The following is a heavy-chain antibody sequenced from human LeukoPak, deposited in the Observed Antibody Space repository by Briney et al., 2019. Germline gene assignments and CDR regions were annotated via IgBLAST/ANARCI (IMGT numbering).Heavy chain of an antibody. CDR1: GYTFTGYY. CDR3: ARSYSSSWYYFDY. V-gene: IGHV1-2*06. J-gene: IGHJ4*02. D-gene: IGHD6-13*01. CDR2: INPNSGGT. Sequence: ASVKVSCKASGYTFTGYYMHWVRQAPGQGLEWMGRINPNSGGTNYAQKFQGRATMTRDTSISTAYMELSRLRSDDTAVYYCARSYSSSWYYFDYWGQGTLVTVSS.